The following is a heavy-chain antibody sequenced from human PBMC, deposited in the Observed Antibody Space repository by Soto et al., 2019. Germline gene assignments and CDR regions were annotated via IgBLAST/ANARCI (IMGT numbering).Heavy chain of an antibody. CDR1: GGSISSGGYY. J-gene: IGHJ3*02. CDR3: ARPRSGLRHDAFDI. CDR2: IDFSGSI. D-gene: IGHD5-12*01. Sequence: SETLSLTCTVSGGSISSGGYYWSWIRQHPGKGLEWIGCIDFSGSIYYNSSLQSRVTISVDTSKNQFSVNLSSATAADTAVYYCARPRSGLRHDAFDIWGQGTMVTVSS. V-gene: IGHV4-39*01.